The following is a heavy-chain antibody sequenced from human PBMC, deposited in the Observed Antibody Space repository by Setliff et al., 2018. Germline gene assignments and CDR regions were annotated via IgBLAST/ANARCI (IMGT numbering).Heavy chain of an antibody. V-gene: IGHV4-38-2*02. CDR2: IGHTGSI. D-gene: IGHD2-21*02. Sequence: SETLSLTCTVSGGSISSGYIWGWIRQPPGKGLEWVGNIGHTGSINYNPSLKSRLTISRDTSKNQVSLKLNSVTATDTAVYYCARDLGHGGDSDYWGQGILVTVSS. CDR1: GGSISSGYI. CDR3: ARDLGHGGDSDY. J-gene: IGHJ4*02.